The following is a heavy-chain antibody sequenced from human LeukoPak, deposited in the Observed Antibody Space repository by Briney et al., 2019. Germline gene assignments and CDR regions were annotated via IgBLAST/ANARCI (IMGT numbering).Heavy chain of an antibody. Sequence: GGSLRLSCAASGFTFSSYWMHWVRQAPGKGLVWVSRISSDGSSTSYADSVKGRFTVSRHNSKNTLYLQMNSLRAEDTAVYYCAREGGFGELSYGGQGTLVTVSS. CDR3: AREGGFGELSY. CDR2: ISSDGSST. V-gene: IGHV3-74*01. J-gene: IGHJ4*02. D-gene: IGHD3-10*01. CDR1: GFTFSSYW.